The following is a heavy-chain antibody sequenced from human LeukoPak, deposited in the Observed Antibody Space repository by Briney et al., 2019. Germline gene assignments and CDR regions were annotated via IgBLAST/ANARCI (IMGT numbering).Heavy chain of an antibody. J-gene: IGHJ3*02. CDR3: ARDSYDFWSGYYRGAFDI. CDR1: GYTFTSYA. Sequence: ASVKVSCKASGYTFTSYAMNWVRQAPGQGLEWMGWINTNTGNPTYAQGFTGRFVFSLDTSVSTAYLQISSLKAEDTAVYYCARDSYDFWSGYYRGAFDIWGQGTMVTVSP. V-gene: IGHV7-4-1*02. D-gene: IGHD3-3*01. CDR2: INTNTGNP.